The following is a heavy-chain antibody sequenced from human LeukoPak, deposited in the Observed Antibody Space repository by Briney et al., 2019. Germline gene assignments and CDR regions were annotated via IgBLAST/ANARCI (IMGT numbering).Heavy chain of an antibody. D-gene: IGHD3-9*01. J-gene: IGHJ4*02. CDR3: ASTPRYFDWLFPGY. Sequence: SETLSLTCTVSGGSISSYYWSWIRQPPGKGLEWIGYIYYSGSTNYNPSLKSRVTISVGTSKNQFSLKLSSVTAADTAVYYCASTPRYFDWLFPGYWGQGTLVTVSS. CDR1: GGSISSYY. V-gene: IGHV4-59*01. CDR2: IYYSGST.